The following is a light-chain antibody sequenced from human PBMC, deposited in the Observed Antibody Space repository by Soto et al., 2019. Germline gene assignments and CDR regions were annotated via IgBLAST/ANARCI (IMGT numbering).Light chain of an antibody. V-gene: IGLV4-69*01. CDR3: QTWGTGLYVV. CDR1: SGHSNYA. Sequence: QLVLTQSPSASASLGASVKLTCTLSSGHSNYAIAWHQQQPEKGPRYLMKLNSDGSHSKGDGLPDRFSGSSSGAERYLTISSLQSEDEADYYCQTWGTGLYVVFGGGTQLTVL. J-gene: IGLJ2*01. CDR2: LNSDGSH.